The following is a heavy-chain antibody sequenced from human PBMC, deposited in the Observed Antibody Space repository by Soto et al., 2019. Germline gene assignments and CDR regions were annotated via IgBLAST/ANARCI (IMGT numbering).Heavy chain of an antibody. D-gene: IGHD3-16*01. J-gene: IGHJ3*01. CDR1: GYTFDNYW. Sequence: EVQLVQSAAEVKKPGESLKISCQGSGYTFDNYWIGWVRQMPGKGLEWMGVIFPRDSDTRYSRSFEGQVIMSVDRSTSTAHLQWSSLKASDTAVYYGAKHVTEKGGHSEAFDVWGHGTRVTVST. CDR2: IFPRDSDT. V-gene: IGHV5-51*01. CDR3: AKHVTEKGGHSEAFDV.